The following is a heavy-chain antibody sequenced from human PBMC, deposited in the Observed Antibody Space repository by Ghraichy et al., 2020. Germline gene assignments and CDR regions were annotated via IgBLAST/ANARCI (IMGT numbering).Heavy chain of an antibody. CDR3: FTDVIITGWFHS. CDR1: GFTFSNVW. V-gene: IGHV3-15*01. J-gene: IGHJ5*01. Sequence: GGSLRLSCAASGFTFSNVWMTWVRQAPGKGLEWVGHIRSKTGGGTTDYAAPVKGRFTISRDDSKNTVYLQLNSLKTEDTAVYYCFTDVIITGWFHSWGLGTLVTVSS. D-gene: IGHD3-10*01. CDR2: IRSKTGGGTT.